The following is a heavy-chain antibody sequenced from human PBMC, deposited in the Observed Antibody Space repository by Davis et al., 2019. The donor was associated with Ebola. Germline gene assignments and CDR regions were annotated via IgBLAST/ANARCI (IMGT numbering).Heavy chain of an antibody. Sequence: GESLKISCAASGFTFSSYWMSWVRQAPGKGLEWVSVIYSGGSTYYADSVKGRFTISRDNSKNTLYLQMNSLRAEDTAVYYCARGFGVVDTDAFDIWGQGTMVTVSS. V-gene: IGHV3-53*01. CDR3: ARGFGVVDTDAFDI. J-gene: IGHJ3*02. CDR1: GFTFSSYW. D-gene: IGHD3-3*01. CDR2: IYSGGST.